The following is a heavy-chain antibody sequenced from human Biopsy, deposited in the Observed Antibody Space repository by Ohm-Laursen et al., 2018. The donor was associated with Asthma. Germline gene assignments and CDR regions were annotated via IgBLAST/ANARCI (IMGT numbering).Heavy chain of an antibody. CDR2: VFYTGIT. V-gene: IGHV4-39*01. CDR1: GFSMDTNSYF. Sequence: SDTLSLTCTISGFSMDTNSYFWGWIRQPPGKGLEWIGGVFYTGITYYNPSLESRVTISLDASKNEFSLRLTYVTAADTAQYYCVRQSGYRSGWPKLLFVYYGMDVWGPGTTVTVSS. J-gene: IGHJ6*02. CDR3: VRQSGYRSGWPKLLFVYYGMDV. D-gene: IGHD6-19*01.